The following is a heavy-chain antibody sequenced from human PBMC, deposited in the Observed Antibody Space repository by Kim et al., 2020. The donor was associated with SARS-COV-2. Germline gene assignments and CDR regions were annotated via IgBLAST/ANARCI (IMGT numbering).Heavy chain of an antibody. D-gene: IGHD6-19*01. Sequence: GKGRFTISRDNSKNTLYLQMNSLRAEDTAVYYCATDPHPKGIAVAGLDDWGQGTLVTVSS. V-gene: IGHV3-30*07. CDR3: ATDPHPKGIAVAGLDD. J-gene: IGHJ4*02.